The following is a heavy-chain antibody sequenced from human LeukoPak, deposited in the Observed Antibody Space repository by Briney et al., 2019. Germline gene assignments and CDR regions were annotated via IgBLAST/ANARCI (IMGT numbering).Heavy chain of an antibody. CDR1: GYSISSGYY. CDR3: ARVPAAISGVTYYYYYYMDV. CDR2: INHSGST. V-gene: IGHV4-38-2*01. J-gene: IGHJ6*03. Sequence: SETLSLTCAVSGYSISSGYYWGWIRQPPGKGLEWIGEINHSGSTNYNPSLKSRVTISVDTSKNQFSLKLSSVTAADTAVYYCARVPAAISGVTYYYYYYMDVWGKGTTVTVSS. D-gene: IGHD2-2*01.